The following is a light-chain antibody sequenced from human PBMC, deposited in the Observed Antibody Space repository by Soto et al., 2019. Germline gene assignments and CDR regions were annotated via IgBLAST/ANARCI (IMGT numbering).Light chain of an antibody. CDR2: GNS. CDR3: QYYDSSLSGYV. Sequence: QSVLTQPPSVSGAPGQRVTISCTGSSPNIGAGYDVHWYQQLPGTAPKLLIYGNSNRPSGVPDRFSGSKSGTSASLAITGLQAEDEADYYCQYYDSSLSGYVFGTGTKLTVL. CDR1: SPNIGAGYD. V-gene: IGLV1-40*01. J-gene: IGLJ1*01.